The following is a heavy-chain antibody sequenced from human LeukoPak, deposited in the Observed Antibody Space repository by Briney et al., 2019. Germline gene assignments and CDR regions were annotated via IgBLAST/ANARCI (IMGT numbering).Heavy chain of an antibody. J-gene: IGHJ4*02. CDR1: GYTVTSDG. D-gene: IGHD3-16*02. CDR3: ARATLVIPLEGGFDY. V-gene: IGHV1-18*01. Sequence: ASVKVSCKASGYTVTSDGISWVRQAPGQGLEWMGWISAYNGNTNYAQKLQGRVTMTTDTSTSTAYMELRSLRSDDTAVYYCARATLVIPLEGGFDYWGRGTLVTVSS. CDR2: ISAYNGNT.